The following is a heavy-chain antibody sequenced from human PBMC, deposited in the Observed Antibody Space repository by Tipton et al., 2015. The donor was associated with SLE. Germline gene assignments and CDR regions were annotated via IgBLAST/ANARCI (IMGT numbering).Heavy chain of an antibody. V-gene: IGHV4-4*08. CDR3: AREYYDILTGYKYFDY. Sequence: TLSLTCTVSGGSISSHYWSWIRQPPGKGLEWIGYIYYSGSTNYNPSLKSRVTISVDTSKNQFSLKLSSVTAADTAVYYRAREYYDILTGYKYFDYWGQGTLVTVSS. CDR1: GGSISSHY. D-gene: IGHD3-9*01. CDR2: IYYSGST. J-gene: IGHJ4*02.